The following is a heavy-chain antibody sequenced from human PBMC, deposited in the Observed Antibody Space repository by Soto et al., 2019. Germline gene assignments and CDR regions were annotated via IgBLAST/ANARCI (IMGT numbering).Heavy chain of an antibody. V-gene: IGHV3-15*01. CDR2: IKSKTAGGTT. CDR1: EFTFTNAW. CDR3: TSLYYGH. J-gene: IGHJ4*02. D-gene: IGHD4-17*01. Sequence: EVQLVESGGDLVEPGGSLRLSSAASEFTFTNAWMSWVRQAPGKGLEWVGRIKSKTAGGTTDYAAPVQGRFTISRDESRNTLYLQMNSLKTEDTAVYYCTSLYYGHWGQGTLVTVSS.